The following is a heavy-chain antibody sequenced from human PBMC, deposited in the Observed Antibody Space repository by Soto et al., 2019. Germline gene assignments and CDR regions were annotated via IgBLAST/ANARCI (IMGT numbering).Heavy chain of an antibody. V-gene: IGHV3-48*03. Sequence: EVQLVESGGALVHPGGSLRLSCAVSGLPFRSYEMNWVRQAPGKGPEWVSYITSSSDAIYYAASVKGRFTVSRDNAKNSLYLQMNSLRAEDTAVYYCAILDFGDYLLSYGVDVWGQGTTVTVSS. D-gene: IGHD4-17*01. CDR1: GLPFRSYE. CDR3: AILDFGDYLLSYGVDV. J-gene: IGHJ6*02. CDR2: ITSSSDAI.